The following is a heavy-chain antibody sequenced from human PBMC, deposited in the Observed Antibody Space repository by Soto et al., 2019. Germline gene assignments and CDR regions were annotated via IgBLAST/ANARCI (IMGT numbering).Heavy chain of an antibody. CDR1: DDSINSDKYY. Sequence: QLQLQESGPGLVKPSETLSLTCSVSDDSINSDKYYWGWIRQPPGKGQEWIGSSYYRGNAYYNPSLQTRVTISLDKSRSQFSLKLNSVTAADSAVYFCARLEGLATISYYFDFWGPGALVTVSS. CDR2: SYYRGNA. V-gene: IGHV4-39*01. D-gene: IGHD3-9*01. CDR3: ARLEGLATISYYFDF. J-gene: IGHJ4*02.